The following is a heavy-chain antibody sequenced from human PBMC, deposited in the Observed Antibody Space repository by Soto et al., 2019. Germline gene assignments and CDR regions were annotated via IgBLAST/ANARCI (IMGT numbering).Heavy chain of an antibody. CDR2: ISSSGGAT. V-gene: IGHV3-48*03. J-gene: IGHJ4*02. CDR1: GFTFRNYE. D-gene: IGHD3-3*01. CDR3: ATTPRLLESFPDSG. Sequence: GGSLRLSCAASGFTFRNYEMNWVRQAPGKGLEWLSYISSSGGATFYADSVKGRSIISRDNANNSLFFQMYRLRGEDTGIYYCATTPRLLESFPDSGWGQGTLVTVSS.